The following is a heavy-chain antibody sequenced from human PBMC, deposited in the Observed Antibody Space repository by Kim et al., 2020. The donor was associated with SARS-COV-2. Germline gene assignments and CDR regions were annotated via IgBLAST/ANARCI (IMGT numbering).Heavy chain of an antibody. V-gene: IGHV4-34*01. CDR3: ARGGDYDFWSGYYPSTNYY. D-gene: IGHD3-3*01. J-gene: IGHJ6*01. CDR2: INHSGST. CDR1: GGSFRGYY. Sequence: SQTLSLTCAVYGGSFRGYYWSWIRQPPGKGLEWIGEINHSGSTNYNPSLKSRVTISVDTSKNQFSLKLSSVTAADTAVYYCARGGDYDFWSGYYPSTNYY.